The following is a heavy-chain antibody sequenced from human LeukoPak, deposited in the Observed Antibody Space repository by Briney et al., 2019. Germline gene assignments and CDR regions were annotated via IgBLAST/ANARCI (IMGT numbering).Heavy chain of an antibody. Sequence: SVKVSCKASGGTFSSYAISWVRQAPGQGLEWMGGMIPIFGTANYAQKFQGRVTITADKSTSTAYMELSSLRSEDTAVYYCARDLWRYSSSSAFNWFDPWGQGTLVTVSS. CDR2: MIPIFGTA. V-gene: IGHV1-69*06. J-gene: IGHJ5*02. D-gene: IGHD6-6*01. CDR1: GGTFSSYA. CDR3: ARDLWRYSSSSAFNWFDP.